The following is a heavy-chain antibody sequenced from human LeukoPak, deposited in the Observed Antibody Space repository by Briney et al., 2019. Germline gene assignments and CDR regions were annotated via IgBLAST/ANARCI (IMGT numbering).Heavy chain of an antibody. CDR2: ISAYNGNT. V-gene: IGHV1-18*01. J-gene: IGHJ4*02. CDR1: GYTFTSYG. Sequence: EASVTVSCKASGYTFTSYGISWVRQAPGQGLEWMGWISAYNGNTNYVQKFQGRVTMTTDTSTSTAYMELRSLRSDDTAMYYCTRDLGVDTTMIFFDYWGQGTLVTVSS. D-gene: IGHD5-18*01. CDR3: TRDLGVDTTMIFFDY.